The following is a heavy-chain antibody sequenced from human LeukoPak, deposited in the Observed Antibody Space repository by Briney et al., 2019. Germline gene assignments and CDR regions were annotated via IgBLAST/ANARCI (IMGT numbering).Heavy chain of an antibody. D-gene: IGHD6-13*01. Sequence: SETLSLTCSVACGSISNYYWNWIRQPPGKRLEWIGYIFYTGTTNYNPSVNSRVTMSADTSKNQLSLNLSSVTSADTAVYYCARRGSRSWYFDSWGQGTLVTVSS. J-gene: IGHJ4*02. CDR1: CGSISNYY. CDR3: ARRGSRSWYFDS. V-gene: IGHV4-59*01. CDR2: IFYTGTT.